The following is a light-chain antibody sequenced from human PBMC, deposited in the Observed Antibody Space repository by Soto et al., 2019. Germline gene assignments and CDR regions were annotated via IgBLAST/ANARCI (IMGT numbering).Light chain of an antibody. CDR2: GAS. CDR1: QSVSSNY. Sequence: ELVLTQSPDTLSLSPGERATLSCRASQSVSSNYLAWYQQKPGQAPRLLIYGASSRATGIPDRFSGSGSGTDFTLTVSRLEPEDFAVYYCQQYGSSPWTFGQGTKVEIK. CDR3: QQYGSSPWT. J-gene: IGKJ1*01. V-gene: IGKV3-20*01.